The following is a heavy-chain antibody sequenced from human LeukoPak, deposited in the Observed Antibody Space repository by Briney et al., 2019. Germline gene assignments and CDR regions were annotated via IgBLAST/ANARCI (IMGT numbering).Heavy chain of an antibody. D-gene: IGHD1-26*01. Sequence: GRSLRLSCAASGFTFSSYAMHWVRQAPGKGLEWVAVISYDGSNKYYADSVKGRFTISRDNSKNTLYLQMNSLRAEDTAVYYCARDFQSVQVVGASGEDYWGQGTLVTVSS. CDR1: GFTFSSYA. J-gene: IGHJ4*02. CDR3: ARDFQSVQVVGASGEDY. CDR2: ISYDGSNK. V-gene: IGHV3-30-3*01.